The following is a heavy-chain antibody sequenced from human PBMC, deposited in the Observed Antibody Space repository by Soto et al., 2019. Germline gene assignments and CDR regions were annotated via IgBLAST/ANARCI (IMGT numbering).Heavy chain of an antibody. CDR1: GFTFSNCA. CDR2: IANSGDGT. V-gene: IGHV3-23*01. D-gene: IGHD6-19*01. J-gene: IGHJ4*02. Sequence: EVQLMESGGGLVQPGGSLRLSCAASGFTFSNCAMTWVRQAPGKGPEWVSTIANSGDGTYYADSVKGRFTISRDNSKNTLYLPMRSLRAEDTAVYYCAARVRPVGGRFGSPFDYWGQGTLVTVSS. CDR3: AARVRPVGGRFGSPFDY.